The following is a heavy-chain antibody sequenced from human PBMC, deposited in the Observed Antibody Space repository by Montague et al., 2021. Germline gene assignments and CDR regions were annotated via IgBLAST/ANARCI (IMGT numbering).Heavy chain of an antibody. CDR3: ARQGFYESGGFFI. CDR2: VFYSGAT. CDR1: GDSINGWY. J-gene: IGHJ4*02. D-gene: IGHD3-22*01. V-gene: IGHV4-59*01. Sequence: SETLSLTCSVSGDSINGWYWSWIRQPPGKGLEWIGSVFYSGATNYNPSLKSRVTMSADPSKNQVSLKVNSVTAADTAVYYCARQGFYESGGFFIWGLGTLVTVSS.